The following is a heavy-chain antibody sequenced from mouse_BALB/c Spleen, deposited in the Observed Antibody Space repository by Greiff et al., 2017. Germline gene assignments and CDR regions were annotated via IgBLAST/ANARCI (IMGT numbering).Heavy chain of an antibody. Sequence: QVQLQQSGAELARPGASVKLSCKASGYTFTSYWMQWVKQRPGQGLEWIGAIYPGDGDTRYTQKFKGKATLTADKSSSTAYMQLSSLASEDSAVYYCARPARDPFAYWGQGTLVTVSA. J-gene: IGHJ3*01. V-gene: IGHV1-87*01. CDR3: ARPARDPFAY. CDR2: IYPGDGDT. D-gene: IGHD3-1*01. CDR1: GYTFTSYW.